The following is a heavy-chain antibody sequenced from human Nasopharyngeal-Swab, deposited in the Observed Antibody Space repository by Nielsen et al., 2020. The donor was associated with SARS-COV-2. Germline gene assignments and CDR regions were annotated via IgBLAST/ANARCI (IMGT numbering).Heavy chain of an antibody. V-gene: IGHV3-48*02. CDR1: EFTMSRNG. CDR3: ARDVAIVGATLEN. J-gene: IGHJ4*02. D-gene: IGHD1-26*01. Sequence: GESLKISCAASEFTMSRNGMHWVRQAPGKGLEWVAYISSSSSTSCYADSVKGRFTISRDNPKNSLYLQMNSLRDEDTALYYCARDVAIVGATLENWGQGTLVTVSS. CDR2: ISSSSSTS.